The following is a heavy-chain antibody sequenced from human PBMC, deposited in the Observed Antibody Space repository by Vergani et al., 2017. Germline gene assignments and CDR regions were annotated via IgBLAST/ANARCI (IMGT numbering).Heavy chain of an antibody. CDR3: ARGGPVGRLQLFYRFDY. CDR2: IIPIFGTA. V-gene: IGHV1-69*01. J-gene: IGHJ4*02. CDR1: GGTFSSYA. D-gene: IGHD5-24*01. Sequence: QVQLVQSGAEVKKPGSSVKVSCKASGGTFSSYAISWVRQAPGQGLEWMGGIIPIFGTANYAQKFQGRVTITADESTSTAYMELSSLRSEDTAVYYCARGGPVGRLQLFYRFDYWGQGTLGTVSS.